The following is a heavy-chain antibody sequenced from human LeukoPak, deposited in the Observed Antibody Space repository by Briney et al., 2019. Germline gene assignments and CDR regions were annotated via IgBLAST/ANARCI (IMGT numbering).Heavy chain of an antibody. CDR2: ISSDGSST. J-gene: IGHJ1*01. D-gene: IGHD2-21*02. Sequence: GGSLRLSCAASGFTFSSYWIHWVRQAPGKGLVWVSRISSDGSSTRYADSVSGRFTISRDSSKNTLYLQMNSLRADATAVYYSANQYAYCGGDCYEYFQHWSQGTLVTVSS. CDR3: ANQYAYCGGDCYEYFQH. CDR1: GFTFSSYW. V-gene: IGHV3-74*01.